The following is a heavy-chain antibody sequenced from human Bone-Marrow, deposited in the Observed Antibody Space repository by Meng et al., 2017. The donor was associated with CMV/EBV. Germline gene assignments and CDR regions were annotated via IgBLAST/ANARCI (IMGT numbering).Heavy chain of an antibody. Sequence: ASVKVSCKASGYTFTGYYMHWVRQAPGQGLEWMGWINPNSGGTNYAQKFQGRVTMTRDTSISTAYMELSRLRSDDTAVYYCARELWDLGYCSSTSYRGGTGVDYWGQGTPVTFSS. D-gene: IGHD2-2*01. J-gene: IGHJ4*02. CDR2: INPNSGGT. CDR1: GYTFTGYY. CDR3: ARELWDLGYCSSTSYRGGTGVDY. V-gene: IGHV1-2*02.